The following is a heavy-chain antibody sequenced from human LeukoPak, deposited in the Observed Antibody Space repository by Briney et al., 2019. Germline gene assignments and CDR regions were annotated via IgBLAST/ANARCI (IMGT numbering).Heavy chain of an antibody. CDR3: ARGKMGSGYSLDY. CDR1: DGSFSGYY. CDR2: INHSGST. V-gene: IGHV4-34*01. J-gene: IGHJ4*02. Sequence: SETLSLTCAVYDGSFSGYYWSWIRQPPGKGLEWIGEINHSGSTNYNPSLKSRVTISVDTSKNQFSLKLSSVIAADTAVYYCARGKMGSGYSLDYWGQGTLVTVSS. D-gene: IGHD3-22*01.